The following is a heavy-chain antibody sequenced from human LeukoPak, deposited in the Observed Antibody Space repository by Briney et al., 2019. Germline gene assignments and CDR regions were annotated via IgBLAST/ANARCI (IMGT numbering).Heavy chain of an antibody. CDR3: ARDPLSMVRGTNYYYGMDV. D-gene: IGHD3-10*01. CDR1: GFTFSNYW. Sequence: PGGSLRLSCAASGFTFSNYWMSWVRQAPGKGLEWVANIKQDGSEKYYVDSVKGRFTIFRDNAKNSLYLQMNSLRAEDTAVYYCARDPLSMVRGTNYYYGMDVWGQGTTVTVSS. CDR2: IKQDGSEK. V-gene: IGHV3-7*05. J-gene: IGHJ6*02.